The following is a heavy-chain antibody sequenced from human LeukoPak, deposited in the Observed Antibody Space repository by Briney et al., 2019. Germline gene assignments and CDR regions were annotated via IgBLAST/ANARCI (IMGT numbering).Heavy chain of an antibody. D-gene: IGHD3-16*02. Sequence: SETLSLTCTVSGGSISSYYWSWIRQPPGKGLEWIGYIYYSGSTNYNPSLKSRVTISVDTSKNQFSLKLSSVTAADTAVYYCARDKFIGFDYWGQGTLVAVSS. CDR3: ARDKFIGFDY. V-gene: IGHV4-59*01. CDR1: GGSISSYY. J-gene: IGHJ4*02. CDR2: IYYSGST.